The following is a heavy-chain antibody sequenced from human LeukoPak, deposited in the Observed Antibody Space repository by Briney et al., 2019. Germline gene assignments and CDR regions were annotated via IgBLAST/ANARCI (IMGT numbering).Heavy chain of an antibody. CDR1: GFTFSGSA. D-gene: IGHD5-18*01. J-gene: IGHJ4*02. CDR2: MRSKANSYAT. V-gene: IGHV3-73*01. Sequence: GGSLRLSCAASGFTFSGSAMHWVRQASGQGLEWVGRMRSKANSYATAYAASVKGRFTISRDDSKNTAYLQMSSLKTEDTAVYYCTRHSIGDTAMVSHDYWGQGTLVTVSS. CDR3: TRHSIGDTAMVSHDY.